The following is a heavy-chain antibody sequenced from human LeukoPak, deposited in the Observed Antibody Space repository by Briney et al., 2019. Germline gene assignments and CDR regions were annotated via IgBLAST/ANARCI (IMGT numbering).Heavy chain of an antibody. CDR2: ISSSSSYI. D-gene: IGHD5-12*01. J-gene: IGHJ4*02. Sequence: GGSLRLSCAASGFTFSSYSVNWVRQAPGKGLEWVSSISSSSSYIYYADSVKGRFTISRDNAKNSLYLQMNSLRAEDTAVYYCARVVVGSGYDRTYYFDYWGQGTLVTVSS. V-gene: IGHV3-21*01. CDR1: GFTFSSYS. CDR3: ARVVVGSGYDRTYYFDY.